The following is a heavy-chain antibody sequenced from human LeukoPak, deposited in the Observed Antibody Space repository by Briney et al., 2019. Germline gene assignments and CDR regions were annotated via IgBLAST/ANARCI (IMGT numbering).Heavy chain of an antibody. V-gene: IGHV3-30*03. CDR3: ARLGEDSYGYQTDFDY. Sequence: AGGSLRLSCAASGFTFSSYGMHWVRQAPGKGLDWVAFTSYDGTKNYYADSVKGRFTISRDNSKNTLFLQMSSLRPEDTAVYYCARLGEDSYGYQTDFDYWGQGTLVTVSS. J-gene: IGHJ4*02. D-gene: IGHD5-18*01. CDR2: TSYDGTKN. CDR1: GFTFSSYG.